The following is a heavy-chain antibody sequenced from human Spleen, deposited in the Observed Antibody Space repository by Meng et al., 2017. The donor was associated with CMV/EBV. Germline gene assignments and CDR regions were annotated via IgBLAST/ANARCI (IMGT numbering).Heavy chain of an antibody. CDR2: IIPVLGKV. CDR3: ARVAYTTTTFEYYYGMKV. CDR1: GGTFSSYT. D-gene: IGHD3-16*01. Sequence: SVKVSCKASGGTFSSYTISWVRQAPGQGLEWMGGIIPVLGKVTYVQRFQGRVTITADTSSTTVYMELSSLKSEDTAVYYCARVAYTTTTFEYYYGMKVWGQGTAVTVSS. V-gene: IGHV1-69*10. J-gene: IGHJ6*02.